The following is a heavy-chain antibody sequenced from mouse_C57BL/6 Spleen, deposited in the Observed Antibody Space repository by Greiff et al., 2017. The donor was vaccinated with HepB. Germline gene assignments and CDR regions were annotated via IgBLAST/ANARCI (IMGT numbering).Heavy chain of an antibody. J-gene: IGHJ3*01. CDR2: IYPGDGDT. CDR3: ARGPDSLWVAY. V-gene: IGHV1-82*01. CDR1: GYAFSSSW. Sequence: QVQLQQSGPELVKPGASVKISCKASGYAFSSSWMNWVKQRPGKGLEWIGRIYPGDGDTNYNGKFKGKATLTADKSSSTAYMQLSSLTSEDSAVYFCARGPDSLWVAYWGQGTLVTVSA. D-gene: IGHD3-2*01.